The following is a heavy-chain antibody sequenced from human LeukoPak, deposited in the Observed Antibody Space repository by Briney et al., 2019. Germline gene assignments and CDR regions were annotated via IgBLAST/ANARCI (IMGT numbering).Heavy chain of an antibody. J-gene: IGHJ5*02. CDR3: ARGSHYYDTSGYYNWFDP. D-gene: IGHD3-22*01. Sequence: SETLSLTCTVSGYSITSGYYWGWIRQPPGKGLEWIGSIYHSGSTHYNPSLNSRVTMSVDTSKNQVSLKLNSVTAADTAVYYCARGSHYYDTSGYYNWFDPWGQGTLVTVSS. CDR2: IYHSGST. V-gene: IGHV4-38-2*02. CDR1: GYSITSGYY.